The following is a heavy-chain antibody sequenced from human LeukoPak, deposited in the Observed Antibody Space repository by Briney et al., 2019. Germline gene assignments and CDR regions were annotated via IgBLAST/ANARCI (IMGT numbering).Heavy chain of an antibody. V-gene: IGHV3-21*04. CDR1: GFTFSSYS. Sequence: PGGSLRLSCAASGFTFSSYSMNWVRQAPGKGLEWVSSISSSSSYIYYADSVKGRFTISRDNAKNSLYLQMNSLRAEDTAVYYCARVSRWALNHNSHYWGQGTLVTISS. D-gene: IGHD1-1*01. J-gene: IGHJ4*02. CDR3: ARVSRWALNHNSHY. CDR2: ISSSSSYI.